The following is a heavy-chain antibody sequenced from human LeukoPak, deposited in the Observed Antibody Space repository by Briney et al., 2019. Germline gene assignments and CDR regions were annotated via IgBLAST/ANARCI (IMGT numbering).Heavy chain of an antibody. J-gene: IGHJ4*02. V-gene: IGHV1-8*03. CDR3: ARGLLGIAAAEGDY. D-gene: IGHD6-13*01. CDR1: GYTFTSYD. CDR2: MNPNSGNT. Sequence: GASVKVSCKASGYTFTSYDINWVRQATGQGLEWMGWMNPNSGNTGYAQKFQGRVTITRNTSIGTAYMELSSLRSEDTAVYYCARGLLGIAAAEGDYWGQGTLVTVSS.